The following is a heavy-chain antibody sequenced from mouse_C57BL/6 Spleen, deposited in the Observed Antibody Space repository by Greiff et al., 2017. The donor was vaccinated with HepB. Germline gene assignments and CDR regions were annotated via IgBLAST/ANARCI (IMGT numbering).Heavy chain of an antibody. D-gene: IGHD2-4*01. CDR1: GFTFSSYA. CDR3: TYYDYDGFAY. J-gene: IGHJ3*01. CDR2: ISSGGDYI. Sequence: EVNLVESGEGLVKPGGSLKLSCAASGFTFSSYAMSWVRQTPEKRLEWVAYISSGGDYIYYADTVKGRFTISRDNARNTLYLQMSSLKSEDTAMYYCTYYDYDGFAYWGQGTLVTVSA. V-gene: IGHV5-9-1*02.